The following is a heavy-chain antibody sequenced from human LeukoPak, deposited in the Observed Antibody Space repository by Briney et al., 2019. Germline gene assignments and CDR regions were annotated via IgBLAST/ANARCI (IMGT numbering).Heavy chain of an antibody. Sequence: ASVKVSCKASGYTFTSYGISWVRQAPGQGLEWMGWISGYSGNTNYAQKLQGRVSMTTDTSTTTAYMELRSLRSDDTAVYYCARDYPIAVAGIPDYWGQGTLVTVSS. CDR1: GYTFTSYG. V-gene: IGHV1-18*04. CDR3: ARDYPIAVAGIPDY. CDR2: ISGYSGNT. D-gene: IGHD6-19*01. J-gene: IGHJ4*02.